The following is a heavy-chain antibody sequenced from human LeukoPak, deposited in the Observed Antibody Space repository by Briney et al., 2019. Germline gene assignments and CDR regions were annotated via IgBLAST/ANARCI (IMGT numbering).Heavy chain of an antibody. CDR3: AKGEWKAVAGTPDY. V-gene: IGHV3-74*01. CDR2: VSTDGSIT. J-gene: IGHJ4*02. D-gene: IGHD6-19*01. Sequence: GGSLRLSCAASGFTFSSHWMHWVRQAPEKGLLWVSRVSTDGSITSYADSVKGRFTISRDNAKNTLYLQMNSLRAEDTAVYYCAKGEWKAVAGTPDYWGQGTLVTVSS. CDR1: GFTFSSHW.